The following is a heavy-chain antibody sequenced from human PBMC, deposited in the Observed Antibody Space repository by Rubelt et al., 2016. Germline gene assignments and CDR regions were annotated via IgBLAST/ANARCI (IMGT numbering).Heavy chain of an antibody. CDR1: GFTFDDYT. Sequence: EVQLVESGGVVVQPGGSLRLSCAASGFTFDDYTMHWVRQAPGKGLEWVSLIDWDGGTAKYVDSVKGRFTVSRDNSKNSLYLQMNSLRPEDTALYYCAKVFSYLYGGNSGLDYWGQGTLVTVSS. D-gene: IGHD4-23*01. CDR3: AKVFSYLYGGNSGLDY. V-gene: IGHV3-43*01. CDR2: IDWDGGTA. J-gene: IGHJ4*02.